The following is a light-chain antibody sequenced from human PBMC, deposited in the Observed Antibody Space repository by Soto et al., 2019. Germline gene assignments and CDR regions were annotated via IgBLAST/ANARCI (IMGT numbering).Light chain of an antibody. CDR2: KPS. CDR1: QSISSW. Sequence: DIQMTQSHSTLSASVGDRVTITCRASQSISSWLAWYQQKPGKAPNLLIYKPSSLESGVPSEFSGSGSGTEFTLTISSLQPDDFATYYCQQYNGFRTFGQGTKVEIK. CDR3: QQYNGFRT. J-gene: IGKJ1*01. V-gene: IGKV1-5*03.